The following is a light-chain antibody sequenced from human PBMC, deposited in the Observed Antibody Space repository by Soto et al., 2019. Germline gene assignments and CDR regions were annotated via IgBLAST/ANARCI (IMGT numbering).Light chain of an antibody. CDR2: DVS. CDR1: SSDVGGYNY. V-gene: IGLV2-11*01. CDR3: CSYAGSHTFVV. J-gene: IGLJ2*01. Sequence: QSALTQPRSVSGSPGQSVTISCTGTSSDVGGYNYVSWYQQHPGRAPKLMIYDVSKRPSGVPDRFSGSKSGNTASLTISGLQVEDEADYHCCSYAGSHTFVVFGGGTKVTVL.